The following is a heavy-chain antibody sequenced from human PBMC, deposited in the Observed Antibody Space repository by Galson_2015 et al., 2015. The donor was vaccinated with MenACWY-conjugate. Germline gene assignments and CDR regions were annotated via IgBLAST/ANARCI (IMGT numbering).Heavy chain of an antibody. J-gene: IGHJ5*02. CDR1: GGSIRSSNW. CDR2: IYHSGST. CDR3: ARVELESSGWSNWFDP. Sequence: LSLNCAVSGGSIRSSNWWSWVRQPPGKGLEWIGEIYHSGSTNYNPSLKSRVTISVDKSKNQFSLKLSSVTATDTAVYYCARVELESSGWSNWFDPWGQGTQVTVSS. D-gene: IGHD6-19*01. V-gene: IGHV4-4*02.